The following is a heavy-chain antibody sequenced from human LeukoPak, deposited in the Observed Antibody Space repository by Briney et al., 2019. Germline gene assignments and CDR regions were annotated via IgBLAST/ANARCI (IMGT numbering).Heavy chain of an antibody. D-gene: IGHD3-10*01. CDR1: RPTFTTSA. CDR2: IIPIFGTA. V-gene: IGHV1-69*05. Sequence: GSPGKLSANPARPTFTTSAISSVRQSPGQRLECMRRIIPIFGTANSAHTLQGRITITTDESTSTAYMELSSMRSEDTAVYYCARDSPYYYGSGREDVVTFHAFDIWGQGTMVTVSS. J-gene: IGHJ3*02. CDR3: ARDSPYYYGSGREDVVTFHAFDI.